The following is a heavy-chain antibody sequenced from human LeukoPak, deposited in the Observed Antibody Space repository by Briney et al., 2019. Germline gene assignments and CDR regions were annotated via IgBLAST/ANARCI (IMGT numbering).Heavy chain of an antibody. D-gene: IGHD2-21*01. CDR2: IIPIFGTA. Sequence: ASVKVSCKASGGTFSSYAISWVRQAPGQGLERMGGIIPIFGTANYAQKFQGRVTITADESTSTAYMELSSLRSEDTAVYYCAREGAHIQAIDYWGQGTLVTVSS. V-gene: IGHV1-69*01. J-gene: IGHJ4*02. CDR1: GGTFSSYA. CDR3: AREGAHIQAIDY.